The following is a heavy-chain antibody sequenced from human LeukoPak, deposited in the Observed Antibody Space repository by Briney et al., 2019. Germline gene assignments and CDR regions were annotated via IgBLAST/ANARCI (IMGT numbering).Heavy chain of an antibody. V-gene: IGHV3-23*01. CDR3: AKRGADSGGNSALVAFDI. CDR1: GFTFSSYA. J-gene: IGHJ3*02. CDR2: ITGTGATT. Sequence: RGSLRLSCTASGFTFSSYATSWVRQAPGKGLEWVSAITGTGATTYYADSVKGRFTISRDNSKNTLYLQMNSLRAEDTAVYYCAKRGADSGGNSALVAFDIWGQGTMVTVSS. D-gene: IGHD4-23*01.